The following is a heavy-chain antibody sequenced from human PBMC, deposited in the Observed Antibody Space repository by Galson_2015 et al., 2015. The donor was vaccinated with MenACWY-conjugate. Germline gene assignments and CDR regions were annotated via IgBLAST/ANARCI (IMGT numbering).Heavy chain of an antibody. Sequence: SVKVSCKASGYTFTTCYMHWVRQAPGQGLEWMGIIRPSGDDGTTYAQKFQGRVTMTRDTSTSTVYMDLSSLRSEDTAVYYCASFSKFYFDTTVGYYFEYWGQGTLVTVAS. D-gene: IGHD3-22*01. V-gene: IGHV1-46*01. J-gene: IGHJ4*02. CDR2: IRPSGDDGT. CDR1: GYTFTTCY. CDR3: ASFSKFYFDTTVGYYFEY.